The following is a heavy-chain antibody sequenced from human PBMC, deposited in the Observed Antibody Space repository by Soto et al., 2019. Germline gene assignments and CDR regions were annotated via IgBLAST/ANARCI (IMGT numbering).Heavy chain of an antibody. CDR2: ISGSGSST. D-gene: IGHD6-6*01. Sequence: GGSLRLSCAASGFTFSSYAMSWVRQAPGKGLEWVSGISGSGSSTYYADSVKGRFTISRGNSKNTLYLQMNSLRAEDAAVYYCVREASSSGLHLDHWGRGTLVTVSS. J-gene: IGHJ4*02. CDR3: VREASSSGLHLDH. V-gene: IGHV3-23*01. CDR1: GFTFSSYA.